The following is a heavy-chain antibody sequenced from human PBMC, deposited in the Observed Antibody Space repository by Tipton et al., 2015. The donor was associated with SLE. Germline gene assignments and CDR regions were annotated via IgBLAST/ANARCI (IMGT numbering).Heavy chain of an antibody. CDR2: IFYSGST. D-gene: IGHD3-10*01. CDR1: GGSISSSNYY. Sequence: TLSLTCTVSGGSISSSNYYWGWFRQPPGKGLEWIGSIFYSGSTYYSPSLKSRVTISVDTSKNQFPLKLTSVTAADTAVYYCARRLGGGFSHWYLDLWGRGTLVTVSS. CDR3: ARRLGGGFSHWYLDL. J-gene: IGHJ2*01. V-gene: IGHV4-39*06.